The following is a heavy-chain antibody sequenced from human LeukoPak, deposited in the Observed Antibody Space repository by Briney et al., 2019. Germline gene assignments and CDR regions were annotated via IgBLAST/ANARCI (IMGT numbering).Heavy chain of an antibody. Sequence: PGGSLRLSCAASGFTFSNYAMSWVRQAPGKGLEWVSTLSGTGGSTYYADSVKGRFTISRDNSKNTLYLQMNSLRAEDTAVYYCAREGPRGNSQFDYWGQGTLVTVSS. CDR1: GFTFSNYA. CDR3: AREGPRGNSQFDY. J-gene: IGHJ4*02. V-gene: IGHV3-23*01. D-gene: IGHD2/OR15-2a*01. CDR2: LSGTGGST.